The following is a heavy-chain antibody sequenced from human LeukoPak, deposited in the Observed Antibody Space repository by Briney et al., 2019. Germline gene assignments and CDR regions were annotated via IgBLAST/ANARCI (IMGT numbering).Heavy chain of an antibody. J-gene: IGHJ4*02. V-gene: IGHV1-18*01. CDR3: ARGAVPVIVVVIEFDY. CDR1: GYTFTSYG. Sequence: ASVKVSCKASGYTFTSYGISWVRQAPGQGLEWMGWISAYNGNTNYAQKLQGRVTMTTDTSTSTAYMELRSLRSDDTAVYYCARGAVPVIVVVIEFDYWGQGTLVTVSS. D-gene: IGHD3-22*01. CDR2: ISAYNGNT.